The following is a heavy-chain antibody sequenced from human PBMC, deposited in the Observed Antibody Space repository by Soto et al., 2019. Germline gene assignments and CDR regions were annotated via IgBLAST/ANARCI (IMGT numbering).Heavy chain of an antibody. CDR2: ISAYNGNT. J-gene: IGHJ6*02. CDR1: GYTFTSYG. Sequence: QVQLVQSGAEVKKPGASVKVSCKASGYTFTSYGISWVRQAPGQGLEWMGWISAYNGNTNYAQKLQGRVTMTTDTSTSTADMELRSLRSDDTAVYYCARVGSNVAGRDDNYYYGMDVWGQGTTVTVSS. CDR3: ARVGSNVAGRDDNYYYGMDV. V-gene: IGHV1-18*01. D-gene: IGHD2-8*01.